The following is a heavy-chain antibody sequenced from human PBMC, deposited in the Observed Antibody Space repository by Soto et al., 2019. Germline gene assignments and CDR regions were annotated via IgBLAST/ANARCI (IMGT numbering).Heavy chain of an antibody. Sequence: SETLSLTCAVYGGSFSGYYWSWIRQPPGKGLEWIGEINHSGSTNYNPSLKSRVTISVDTSKNQFSLKLSSVTAADTAVYYCARGVGDSVLMVYDYWGQGTLVTVSS. CDR1: GGSFSGYY. J-gene: IGHJ4*02. V-gene: IGHV4-34*01. CDR3: ARGVGDSVLMVYDY. D-gene: IGHD2-8*01. CDR2: INHSGST.